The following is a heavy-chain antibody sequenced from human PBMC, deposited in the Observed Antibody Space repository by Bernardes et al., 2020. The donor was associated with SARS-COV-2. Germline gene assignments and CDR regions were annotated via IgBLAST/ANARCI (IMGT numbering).Heavy chain of an antibody. V-gene: IGHV4-61*01. J-gene: IGHJ4*02. D-gene: IGHD4-17*01. Sequence: SEPLSLTCTVSSDSISTSSYYYCTLIRQPPGKGLAWIGYIYYFGNANYHPSLKSRVTMSVDTSKNQFSLNLSSVTAADTALYYCVRGSDYGIDYWGQGTLVTVSS. CDR1: SDSISTSSYYY. CDR2: IYYFGNA. CDR3: VRGSDYGIDY.